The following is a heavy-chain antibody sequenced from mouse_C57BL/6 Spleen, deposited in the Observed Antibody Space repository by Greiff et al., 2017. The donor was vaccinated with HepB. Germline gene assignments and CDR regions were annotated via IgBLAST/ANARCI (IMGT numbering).Heavy chain of an antibody. Sequence: EVKLVESGPGMVKPSQSLSLTCTVTGYSITSGYDWHWIRHFPGNKLEWMGYISYSGSTNYNPSLKSRISITHDTSKNHFFLKLNSVTTEDTATYYCASGMVTTGEFAYWGQGTLVTVSA. V-gene: IGHV3-1*01. CDR1: GYSITSGYD. CDR3: ASGMVTTGEFAY. D-gene: IGHD2-2*01. CDR2: ISYSGST. J-gene: IGHJ3*01.